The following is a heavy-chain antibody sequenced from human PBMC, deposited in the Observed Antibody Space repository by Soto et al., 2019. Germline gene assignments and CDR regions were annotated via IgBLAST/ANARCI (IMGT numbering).Heavy chain of an antibody. CDR2: IIPILGIA. CDR3: ARAAGEYYYYYMDV. Sequence: QVQLVQSGAEVKKPGSSVKVSCKASGGTFSSNTISWVRQAPGQGLEWMGRIIPILGIANYAQKFQGRVTITADKSTSTAYMELSSLRSEDTAVYYCARAAGEYYYYYMDVWGKGTTVTVSS. J-gene: IGHJ6*03. CDR1: GGTFSSNT. V-gene: IGHV1-69*02. D-gene: IGHD6-13*01.